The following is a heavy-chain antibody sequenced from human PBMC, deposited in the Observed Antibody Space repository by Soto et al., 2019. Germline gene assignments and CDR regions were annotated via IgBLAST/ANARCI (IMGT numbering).Heavy chain of an antibody. CDR1: GGSFSGYY. CDR2: INHSGST. CDR3: ARAYYDILTGLNHYYMDV. D-gene: IGHD3-9*01. J-gene: IGHJ6*03. Sequence: SETLSLTCAVYGGSFSGYYWSWIRQPPGKGLEWIGEINHSGSTNYNPSLKSRVTISVDTSKNQFSLKLSSVTAADTAVYYCARAYYDILTGLNHYYMDVWGKGTTVTVSS. V-gene: IGHV4-34*01.